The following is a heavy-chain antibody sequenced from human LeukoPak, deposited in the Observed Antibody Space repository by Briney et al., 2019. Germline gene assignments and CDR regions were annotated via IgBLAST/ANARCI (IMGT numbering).Heavy chain of an antibody. V-gene: IGHV4-59*08. CDR3: ARTPVLRNSYGRFDP. Sequence: SETLSLTCTVSAGSISDHYWSWIRQPPGKGLEWIGYIYYSGRTNYNPSLKRRATISVDTSKNQFFLNLNSVTAADTAVYYCARTPVLRNSYGRFDPWGQGTLVTVSS. D-gene: IGHD3-9*01. CDR2: IYYSGRT. CDR1: AGSISDHY. J-gene: IGHJ5*02.